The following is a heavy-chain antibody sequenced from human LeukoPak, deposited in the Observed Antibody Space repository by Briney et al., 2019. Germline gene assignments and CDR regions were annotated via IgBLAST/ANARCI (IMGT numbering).Heavy chain of an antibody. CDR1: GFTFTTYW. J-gene: IGHJ4*02. V-gene: IGHV3-74*01. Sequence: GGSLRLSCVASGFTFTTYWMHWVRQASGKGLVWVSRINGDGSNSNYADSVKGRFTISRDNARNTLYLQMNGLRAEDTALYYCARTSPTSHFDFWGQGTLVTVSS. CDR2: INGDGSNS. CDR3: ARTSPTSHFDF. D-gene: IGHD3-16*01.